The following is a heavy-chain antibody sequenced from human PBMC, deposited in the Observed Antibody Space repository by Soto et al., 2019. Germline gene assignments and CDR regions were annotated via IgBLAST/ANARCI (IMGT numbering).Heavy chain of an antibody. CDR2: INHSGSA. CDR3: ATSYSSSSVNWFDP. J-gene: IGHJ5*02. V-gene: IGHV4-34*01. Sequence: TSETLSLTCAVYGGSFSGYYWSWIRQPPGKGLEWIGEINHSGSANYNPSLKSRVTISVDTSKNQFSLKLSSVTAADTAVYYCATSYSSSSVNWFDPWGQGTLVTVSS. CDR1: GGSFSGYY. D-gene: IGHD6-6*01.